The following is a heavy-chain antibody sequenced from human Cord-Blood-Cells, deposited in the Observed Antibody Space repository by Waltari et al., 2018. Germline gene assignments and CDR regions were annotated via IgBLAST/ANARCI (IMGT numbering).Heavy chain of an antibody. CDR2: IISILRTA. CDR3: AGTNGGYNWYFDL. V-gene: IGHV1-69*01. CDR1: GGTFSSCA. J-gene: IGHJ2*01. D-gene: IGHD5-18*01. Sequence: QVQLVQSGAEVKKPGSSVKVSCKASGGTFSSCAISWVRQVPGQGLEWMGLIISILRTANHAQKFQGRVTITADESTSTAYIELSSRRAEDTDVYYCAGTNGGYNWYFDLWGRGTLVTVAS.